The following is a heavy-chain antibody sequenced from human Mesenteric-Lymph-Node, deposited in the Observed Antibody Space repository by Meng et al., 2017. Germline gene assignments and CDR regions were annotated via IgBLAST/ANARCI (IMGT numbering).Heavy chain of an antibody. CDR2: IKSKTDGGTT. V-gene: IGHV3-15*01. CDR1: GFTFSNAW. Sequence: GGSLRLSCAASGFTFSNAWMSWVRQAPGKGLEWVGRIKSKTDGGTTDYAAPVKGRFTISRDDSKNTLYLQMNSLRAEDTAVYYCAKDHYYDSSDAFDIWGQGTMVTVSS. CDR3: AKDHYYDSSDAFDI. J-gene: IGHJ3*02. D-gene: IGHD3-22*01.